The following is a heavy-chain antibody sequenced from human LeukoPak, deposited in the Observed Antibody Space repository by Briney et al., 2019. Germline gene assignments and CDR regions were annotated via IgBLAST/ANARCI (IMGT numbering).Heavy chain of an antibody. D-gene: IGHD3-22*01. CDR2: INSDGSST. Sequence: GGSLRLSCAASGFTFSSYWMHWVRHAPGKGLVWVSRINSDGSSTSYADSVKGRFTISRDTAKNTLYLQMNSLGAEDTAVYYCARGKGYYSNDAFDIWGQGTMVTVSS. CDR3: ARGKGYYSNDAFDI. CDR1: GFTFSSYW. V-gene: IGHV3-74*01. J-gene: IGHJ3*02.